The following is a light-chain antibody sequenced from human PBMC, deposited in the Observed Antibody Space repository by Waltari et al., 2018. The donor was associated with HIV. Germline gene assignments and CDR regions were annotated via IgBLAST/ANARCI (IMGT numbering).Light chain of an antibody. CDR1: QGIKQY. V-gene: IGKV1-27*01. CDR3: QSYDGAPFA. CDR2: GAT. J-gene: IGKJ4*01. Sequence: DIQMTQSPASLSASLGDRVTITCRASQGIKQYLAWYHQRPGERPKVLVYGATILQMGDPSRFRASGSGTEFSLTISRLRTEDLCTYYCQSYDGAPFAFGGGT.